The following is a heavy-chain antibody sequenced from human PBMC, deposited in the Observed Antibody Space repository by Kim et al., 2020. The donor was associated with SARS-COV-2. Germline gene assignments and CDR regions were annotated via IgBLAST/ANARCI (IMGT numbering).Heavy chain of an antibody. CDR3: ARGRGPYCWFDP. D-gene: IGHD3-10*01. Sequence: YSDPSIQTRVTIAVDTSKNQFSLKLCSVTAADAAVYDCARGRGPYCWFDPWGQGTLVTVSS. J-gene: IGHJ5*02. V-gene: IGHV4-31*02.